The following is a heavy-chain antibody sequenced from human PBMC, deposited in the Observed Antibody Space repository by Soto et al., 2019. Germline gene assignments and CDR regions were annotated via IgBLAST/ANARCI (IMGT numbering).Heavy chain of an antibody. J-gene: IGHJ1*01. D-gene: IGHD1-26*01. CDR2: ISSSSSTI. V-gene: IGHV3-48*01. CDR3: ARPAEVSIAGALEH. CDR1: GFTFSSYS. Sequence: GESLKISCAASGFTFSSYSMNWVRQAPGKGLEWVSYISSSSSTIYYADSVKGRFTISRDNAKNSLYLQMNSLRAEDTAVYYCARPAEVSIAGALEHWGQGTPVTVSS.